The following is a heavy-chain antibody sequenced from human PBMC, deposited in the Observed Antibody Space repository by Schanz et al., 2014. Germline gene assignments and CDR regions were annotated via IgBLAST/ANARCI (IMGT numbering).Heavy chain of an antibody. CDR1: GFTFSTHA. V-gene: IGHV3-48*01. D-gene: IGHD3-10*01. CDR3: ARGGFGEVSYFDY. CDR2: VSRSTPDI. Sequence: EVQLVESGGGVVQPGRSLRLSCAASGFTFSTHAMHWVRQAPGKGLEWVSYVSRSTPDIYYADSVKGRFTISRDNSKNTLYLQMNSLRPEDTAVYYCARGGFGEVSYFDYWGQGTLVTVSS. J-gene: IGHJ4*02.